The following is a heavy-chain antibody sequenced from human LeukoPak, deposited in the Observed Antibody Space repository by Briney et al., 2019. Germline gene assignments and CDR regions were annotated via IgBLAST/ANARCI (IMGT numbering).Heavy chain of an antibody. CDR1: GFTFDDYG. V-gene: IGHV3-20*04. D-gene: IGHD3-10*01. J-gene: IGHJ6*02. CDR3: ARGVRGVPYYYGMDV. CDR2: INWNGGST. Sequence: PGGSLRLSCAASGFTFDDYGMSWVRQAPGKGLEWVSGINWNGGSTGYADSVKGRFTISRDNAKNSLYLQMNSLRAEDKAVYYCARGVRGVPYYYGMDVWGQGTTVTVSS.